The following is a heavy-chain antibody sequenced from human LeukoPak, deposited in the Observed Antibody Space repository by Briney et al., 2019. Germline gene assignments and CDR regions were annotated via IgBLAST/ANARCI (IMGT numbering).Heavy chain of an antibody. J-gene: IGHJ4*02. CDR3: AKDKGESGYFDY. V-gene: IGHV3-74*01. D-gene: IGHD1-26*01. CDR2: ISSDGSST. Sequence: GGSLRLSCAASGFTFSNYWMHWVRQAPGKGLVWVSRISSDGSSTDYADSVKGRFAISRDNAKNTLYLQMNSLRADDTAVYYCAKDKGESGYFDYWGQGTLVTVSS. CDR1: GFTFSNYW.